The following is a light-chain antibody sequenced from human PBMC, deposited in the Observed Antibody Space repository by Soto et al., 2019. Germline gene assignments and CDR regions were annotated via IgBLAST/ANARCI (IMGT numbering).Light chain of an antibody. J-gene: IGKJ4*01. CDR2: DAS. V-gene: IGKV3-11*01. CDR3: QQRSNWPPSLS. Sequence: EIVLTQSPATLSLSPGERATLSCRASQSVGYFLAWYQQKPGQAPRLLIYDASNRATGVPARFTGSGSGTDLTLTISSLEPEDFAVYYCQQRSNWPPSLSFGGGTRVEI. CDR1: QSVGYF.